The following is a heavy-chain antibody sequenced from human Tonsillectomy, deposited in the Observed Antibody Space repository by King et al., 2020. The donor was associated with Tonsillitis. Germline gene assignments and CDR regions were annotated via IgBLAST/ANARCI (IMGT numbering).Heavy chain of an antibody. CDR1: GFTVSSNY. Sequence: VQLVESGGDLVQPGGSLRLSCAPSGFTVSSNYMTWVRQAPGKGLEWVSVIYSAGSTYYTDSVKGRFTISRDTSKNTLYLQMNSLRAEDTAVYYCARVGYSDYGDALDIWGQGTMVTVSS. CDR2: IYSAGST. J-gene: IGHJ3*02. CDR3: ARVGYSDYGDALDI. V-gene: IGHV3-66*01. D-gene: IGHD5-12*01.